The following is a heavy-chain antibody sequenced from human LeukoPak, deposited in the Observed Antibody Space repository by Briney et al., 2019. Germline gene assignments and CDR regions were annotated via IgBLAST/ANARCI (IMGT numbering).Heavy chain of an antibody. CDR3: ARDVAGYYYYMDV. Sequence: SETLSLTCTVSGGSISSGSYYWSWIRQPAGTGLEWIGRIYTSGSTKYNPSLKSRVTISVDTSKNQFSLKLISVTAADTAVYYCARDVAGYYYYMDVWGKGTTVTISS. CDR2: IYTSGST. V-gene: IGHV4-61*02. CDR1: GGSISSGSYY. J-gene: IGHJ6*03.